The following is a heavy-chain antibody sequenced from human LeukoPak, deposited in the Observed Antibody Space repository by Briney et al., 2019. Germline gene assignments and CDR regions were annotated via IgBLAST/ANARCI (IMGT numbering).Heavy chain of an antibody. CDR2: IYYSGTT. D-gene: IGHD1-26*01. CDR1: GYSISSNSL. CDR3: ALYDGTYGYFDY. Sequence: SDTLSLTCAVSGYSISSNSLWGWIRPPPGKVLEWIGYIYYSGTTYYNSSLKSRVTMSVDTSKDQFSLKLNSVTAVDTAVYYCALYDGTYGYFDYWGQGSLVTVSS. J-gene: IGHJ4*02. V-gene: IGHV4-28*01.